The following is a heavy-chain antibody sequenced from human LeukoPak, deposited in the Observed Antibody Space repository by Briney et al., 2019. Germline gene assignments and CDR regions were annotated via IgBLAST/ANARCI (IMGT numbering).Heavy chain of an antibody. Sequence: ASETLSLTCTVSGGSVSSGSYYWSWIRQPPGKGLEWVGEINHSGSTNYNPSLKSRVTISVDTSKNQFSLKLSSVTAADTAVYYCARGLKVSGWSGYYFFDYWGQGTLVTVSS. J-gene: IGHJ4*02. CDR1: GGSVSSGSYY. V-gene: IGHV4-39*07. CDR2: INHSGST. CDR3: ARGLKVSGWSGYYFFDY. D-gene: IGHD3-3*01.